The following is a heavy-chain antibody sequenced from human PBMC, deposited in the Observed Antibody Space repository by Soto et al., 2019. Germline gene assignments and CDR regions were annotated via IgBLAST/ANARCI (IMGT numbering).Heavy chain of an antibody. J-gene: IGHJ4*02. V-gene: IGHV3-30*18. CDR1: GFTFSSYG. D-gene: IGHD3-3*01. Sequence: GGSLRLSCAASGFTFSSYGMHWVRQAPGKGLEWVAVISYDGSNKYYADSVKGRFTISRDNSKNTLYLQMNSLRAEDTAVYYCAKTYYDFWSGYYGPPDYWGQGTLVTV. CDR3: AKTYYDFWSGYYGPPDY. CDR2: ISYDGSNK.